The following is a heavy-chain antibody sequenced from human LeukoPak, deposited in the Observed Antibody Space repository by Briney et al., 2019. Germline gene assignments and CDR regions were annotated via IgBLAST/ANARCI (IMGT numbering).Heavy chain of an antibody. CDR1: GFTFSDYY. Sequence: PGGSLRLSCAASGFTFSDYYMSWIRQAPGKGLWWVSYISSSGSTIYYADSVKGRFTISRDNAKNSLYLQMNSLRAEDTAVYYCARARVTTSDWFDPWGQGTLVTVSS. J-gene: IGHJ5*02. CDR3: ARARVTTSDWFDP. CDR2: ISSSGSTI. D-gene: IGHD4-17*01. V-gene: IGHV3-11*01.